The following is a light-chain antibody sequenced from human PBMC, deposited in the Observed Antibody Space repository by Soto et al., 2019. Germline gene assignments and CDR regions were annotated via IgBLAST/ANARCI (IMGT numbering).Light chain of an antibody. Sequence: QMTQSASTVSGSVGDRVTITCRASQTISSWLAWYQQKPGKAPKLLIYKASTLKSGVPSRFSGSGSGTEFTLTISSLQPHDFATYYCQHYNSYSEAFGQGTKVDI. CDR1: QTISSW. CDR3: QHYNSYSEA. V-gene: IGKV1-5*03. CDR2: KAS. J-gene: IGKJ1*01.